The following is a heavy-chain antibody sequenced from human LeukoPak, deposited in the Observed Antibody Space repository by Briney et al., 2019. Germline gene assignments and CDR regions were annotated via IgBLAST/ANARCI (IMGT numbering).Heavy chain of an antibody. CDR2: IDYSGST. Sequence: PSETLSLTCTVSGGSISSNNYYWGWIRQPPGKGLEWFGSIDYSGSTNYNPSLKSRVTISVDTSKNQFSLKVTSVTAADTAVYNGAKIGGYMFRGVKNWFDPGGQGTLVTVSS. CDR3: AKIGGYMFRGVKNWFDP. CDR1: GGSISSNNYY. D-gene: IGHD3-10*01. V-gene: IGHV4-39*01. J-gene: IGHJ5*02.